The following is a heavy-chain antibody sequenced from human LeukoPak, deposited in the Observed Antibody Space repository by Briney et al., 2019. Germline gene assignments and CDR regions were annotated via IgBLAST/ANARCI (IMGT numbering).Heavy chain of an antibody. V-gene: IGHV1-18*01. CDR1: GYTFTTYG. CDR2: ISAYNGNT. CDR3: ARHLTGVRTQDY. J-gene: IGHJ4*02. D-gene: IGHD1-20*01. Sequence: ASVKVSCKTSGYTFTTYGISWVRQAPGQGLEWMGWISAYNGNTNYAQKLQGRVTMTTDTSTSTAYMELRSLRSDDTAVYYCARHLTGVRTQDYWGQGTLVTVSS.